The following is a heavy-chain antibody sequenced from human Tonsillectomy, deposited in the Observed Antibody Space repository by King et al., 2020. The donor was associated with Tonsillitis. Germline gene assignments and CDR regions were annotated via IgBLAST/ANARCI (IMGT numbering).Heavy chain of an antibody. CDR1: GFTFSGYT. CDR3: ARNAFDYYGSGSYYGNWFDP. CDR2: ISSTSSYI. V-gene: IGHV3-21*01. J-gene: IGHJ5*02. D-gene: IGHD3-10*01. Sequence: VQLVQSGGGLVKPGGSLRLSCAASGFTFSGYTMNWLRQAPGKGLECVSSISSTSSYIYYADSVKGRFTVSRDNAKNSLYLQMNSLRGEDTAVYYCARNAFDYYGSGSYYGNWFDPWDQGTLVTVSS.